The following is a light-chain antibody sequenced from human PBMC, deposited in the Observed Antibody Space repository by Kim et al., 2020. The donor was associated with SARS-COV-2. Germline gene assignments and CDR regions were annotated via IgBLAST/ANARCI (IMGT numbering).Light chain of an antibody. CDR2: ATS. V-gene: IGKV3-20*01. Sequence: EIVLTQSPGTLSLSPGERATLSCRASQSVSSNYLAWYQQKPGQAPRLLIYATSSRATGIPDRFSGSGSGTDFTLTISRLEPEDFALYYCQQYSSSPCTFGGGTKVDIK. CDR3: QQYSSSPCT. CDR1: QSVSSNY. J-gene: IGKJ4*01.